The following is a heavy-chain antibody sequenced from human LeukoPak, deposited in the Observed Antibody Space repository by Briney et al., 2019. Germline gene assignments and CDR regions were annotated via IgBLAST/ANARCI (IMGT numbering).Heavy chain of an antibody. D-gene: IGHD4-11*01. Sequence: GGSLRLSCAASGFTFSTYAMHWARQAPGKGLEWVAFVSYDGSDKSYTDSVKGRFTISRDNSKHTLYLQMNTLRAEDTAVYYCANSASTSYYFDYWGQGTLVTVSS. V-gene: IGHV3-30-3*01. J-gene: IGHJ4*02. CDR1: GFTFSTYA. CDR3: ANSASTSYYFDY. CDR2: VSYDGSDK.